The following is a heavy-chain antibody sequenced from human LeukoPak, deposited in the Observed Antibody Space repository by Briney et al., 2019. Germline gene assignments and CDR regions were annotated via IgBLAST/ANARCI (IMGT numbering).Heavy chain of an antibody. V-gene: IGHV4-59*08. D-gene: IGHD3-22*01. CDR2: IYYSGST. Sequence: SETLSLTCTVSGGSISSYYWSWIRQPPGKGLEWIGYIYYSGSTNYNPSLKSRVTISVDTSKNQFSLKLSSVTAAGTAVYYCARRSVYYYDSGGYYYSSLRWYFDLWGRGTLVTVSS. J-gene: IGHJ2*01. CDR3: ARRSVYYYDSGGYYYSSLRWYFDL. CDR1: GGSISSYY.